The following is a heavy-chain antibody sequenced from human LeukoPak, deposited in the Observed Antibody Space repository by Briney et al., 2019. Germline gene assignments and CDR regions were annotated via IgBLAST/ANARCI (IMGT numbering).Heavy chain of an antibody. CDR3: ASPGSLGWFDP. J-gene: IGHJ5*02. CDR2: IFYTGST. Sequence: PSETLSLTCTVSGGSISSYYWSWIRQPPGKGLEWIGYIFYTGSTNYNPSLKSRVTISVLTSKNRFSLKLSSVTAADTAVYYCASPGSLGWFDPWGQGTLVTVSS. CDR1: GGSISSYY. V-gene: IGHV4-59*01.